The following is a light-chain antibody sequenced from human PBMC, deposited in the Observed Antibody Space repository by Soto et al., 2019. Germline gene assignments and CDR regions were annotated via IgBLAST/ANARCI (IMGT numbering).Light chain of an antibody. CDR1: QGISSY. V-gene: IGKV1-9*01. CDR3: QQLNSYPFT. CDR2: AAS. Sequence: DIQLTQSPSFLSASVGDRVTITCRASQGISSYLAWYQQKPGKAPKLLIYAASTLQRGVPSRFSGSGSGTEFTLTISSLQPEDFATYYCQQLNSYPFTFGGGTKVEI. J-gene: IGKJ4*02.